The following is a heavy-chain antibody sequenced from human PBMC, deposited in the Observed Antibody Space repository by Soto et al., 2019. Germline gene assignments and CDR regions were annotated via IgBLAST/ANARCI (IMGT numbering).Heavy chain of an antibody. CDR2: MNSNSGET. J-gene: IGHJ5*02. D-gene: IGHD2-15*01. CDR1: GYTFTDYD. CDR3: ARVAVAARPRWYNWFDP. Sequence: QEQLVQSGAEVKKPGASVKVSCMTSGYTFTDYDINWLRQATGQGLEWIGWMNSNSGETGYAQKFQGRVTMTRSLSLSTAYLELSSLTSDDTAIYFCARVAVAARPRWYNWFDPWGQGTLVTVSS. V-gene: IGHV1-8*01.